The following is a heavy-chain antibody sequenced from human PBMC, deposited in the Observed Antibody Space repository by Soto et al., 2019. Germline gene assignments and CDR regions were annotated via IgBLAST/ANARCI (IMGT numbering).Heavy chain of an antibody. CDR1: GFTFNTYA. J-gene: IGHJ4*02. D-gene: IGHD1-26*01. Sequence: QVHLVESGGGVVHTGRSLRLSCAASGFTFNTYAMHWVRQAPGKGLEWVAVISYDGFNKYYTDSLKGRFTISRDNSKNTLYLQMNSLKPEDSAVYYCAGVEDEGGSYYDWGQGTLVTVSS. CDR3: AGVEDEGGSYYD. V-gene: IGHV3-30*10. CDR2: ISYDGFNK.